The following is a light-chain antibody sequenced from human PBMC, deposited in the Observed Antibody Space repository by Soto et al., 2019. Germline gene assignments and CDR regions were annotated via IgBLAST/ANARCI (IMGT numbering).Light chain of an antibody. CDR2: DAS. CDR3: QQFGDLTFI. V-gene: IGKV1-33*01. CDR1: QSISIY. Sequence: DMQMTQSPSSLSASVGDRVTITCRASQSISIYLNWYQLKPGKAPNLLIYDASDLETGVPSRFSGSGSGTDFTLTISNLQPEDIATYYCQQFGDLTFIFGQGTRLEIK. J-gene: IGKJ5*01.